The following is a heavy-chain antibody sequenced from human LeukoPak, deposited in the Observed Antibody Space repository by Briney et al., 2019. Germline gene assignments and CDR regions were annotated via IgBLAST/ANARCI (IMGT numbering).Heavy chain of an antibody. V-gene: IGHV3-11*04. Sequence: GGSLRLSCAASGFTFSDYYMSWIRQAPGKGLEWVSYISSSGSTIYYADSVKGRFTISRDNAKNSLYLQMNSLRAEDTAVYYCARHNSAARRPAAFDIWGQGTMVTVSS. D-gene: IGHD6-6*01. CDR1: GFTFSDYY. J-gene: IGHJ3*02. CDR2: ISSSGSTI. CDR3: ARHNSAARRPAAFDI.